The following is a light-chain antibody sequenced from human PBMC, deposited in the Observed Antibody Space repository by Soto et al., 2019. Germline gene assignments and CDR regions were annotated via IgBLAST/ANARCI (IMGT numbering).Light chain of an antibody. CDR1: SSDIGRHNY. Sequence: QSALTQPPSASGSPGQSVTISCTGTSSDIGRHNYVSWYQHHPGKAPTLFIFEVTKRPSGVPDRFSGSKSGNTASLTVSGLQAEDEADYYCSSYGGSNNFVFGGGTKLTVL. CDR2: EVT. J-gene: IGLJ3*02. CDR3: SSYGGSNNFV. V-gene: IGLV2-8*01.